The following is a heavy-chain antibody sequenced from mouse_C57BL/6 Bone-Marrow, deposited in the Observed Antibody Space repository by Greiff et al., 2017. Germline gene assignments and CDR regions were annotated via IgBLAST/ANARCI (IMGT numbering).Heavy chain of an antibody. CDR3: ASRDYFDY. CDR1: GYTFTSYW. CDR2: IDPSDSYT. Sequence: QVQLQQPGAELVRPGTSVKLSCKASGYTFTSYWMHWVKQRPGQGLEWIGVIDPSDSYTNYNQKFKGKAKLTVDTSSSTAYMQLSSLTSEDSAVYYCASRDYFDYWGQGTTLTVSS. J-gene: IGHJ2*01. D-gene: IGHD3-1*01. V-gene: IGHV1-59*01.